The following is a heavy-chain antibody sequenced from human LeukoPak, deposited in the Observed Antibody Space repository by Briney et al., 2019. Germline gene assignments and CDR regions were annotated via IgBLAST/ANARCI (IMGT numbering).Heavy chain of an antibody. D-gene: IGHD3-9*01. Sequence: TGGSLRLSCAVSGFTFRNYDMHWVRQAPGKGLEGVAFISYDRSNEHYRDSVQGRFTISRDNSKNTLYLQMNGLRTEDTAMYYCAKFLTADPSDAFDMWGQGTMVTVSS. CDR2: ISYDRSNE. CDR3: AKFLTADPSDAFDM. J-gene: IGHJ3*02. V-gene: IGHV3-30*19. CDR1: GFTFRNYD.